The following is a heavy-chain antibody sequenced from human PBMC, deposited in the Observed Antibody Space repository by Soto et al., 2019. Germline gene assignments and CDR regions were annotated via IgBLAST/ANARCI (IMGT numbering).Heavy chain of an antibody. D-gene: IGHD5-18*01. Sequence: EVQLVESGGGLVKPGGSLRLSCAASGFTFSSYSMNWVRQAPGKGLEWVSSISSSSSYIYYADSVKGRFTISRYNAKNSLYLQMNSLRAEDTAVYYCARDRGVDTAMVTGYYYYYYGMDVWGQGTTVTVSS. V-gene: IGHV3-21*01. CDR3: ARDRGVDTAMVTGYYYYYYGMDV. J-gene: IGHJ6*02. CDR1: GFTFSSYS. CDR2: ISSSSSYI.